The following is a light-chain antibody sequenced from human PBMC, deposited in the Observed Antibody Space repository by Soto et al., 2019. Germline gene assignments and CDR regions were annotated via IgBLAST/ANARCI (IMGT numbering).Light chain of an antibody. V-gene: IGKV1-6*01. CDR2: TAS. Sequence: AIQMTQSPSSLSASVGDRVTITCRASQDIRKDLGWYQQKPGKAPKLLIYTASNLQSGVPSRFSGSGSGTDFTLTISSLQPEDFATYYCLQDYNYPLTFGPGTKVEIK. CDR1: QDIRKD. CDR3: LQDYNYPLT. J-gene: IGKJ3*01.